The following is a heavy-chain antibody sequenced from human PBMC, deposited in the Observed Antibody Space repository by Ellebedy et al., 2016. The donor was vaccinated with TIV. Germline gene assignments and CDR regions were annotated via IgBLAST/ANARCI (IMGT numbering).Heavy chain of an antibody. CDR3: ITDIVVAIEVQ. J-gene: IGHJ4*02. CDR1: GFSFSNAW. V-gene: IGHV3-15*07. CDR2: IKSKRDGGTT. D-gene: IGHD2-21*01. Sequence: GESLKISXAASGFSFSNAWMNWVRQAPGKGLEWVGRIKSKRDGGTTDYAAPVKGRFTISRDDSKNMLYLQMNSLKTEDTAVYYCITDIVVAIEVQWGQGTLVTVSS.